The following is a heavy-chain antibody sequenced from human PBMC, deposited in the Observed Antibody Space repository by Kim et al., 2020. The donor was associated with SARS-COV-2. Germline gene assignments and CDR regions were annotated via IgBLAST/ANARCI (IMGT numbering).Heavy chain of an antibody. J-gene: IGHJ4*02. V-gene: IGHV3-49*04. CDR1: GFTFGDYA. CDR3: TRVKSGSYRGAFDY. D-gene: IGHD1-26*01. Sequence: GGSLRLSCTASGFTFGDYAMSWVRQAPGKGLEWVGFIRSKAYGGTTEYAASVKGRFTISRDDSKSIAYLQMNSLKTEDTAVYYCTRVKSGSYRGAFDYWGQGTLVTVSS. CDR2: IRSKAYGGTT.